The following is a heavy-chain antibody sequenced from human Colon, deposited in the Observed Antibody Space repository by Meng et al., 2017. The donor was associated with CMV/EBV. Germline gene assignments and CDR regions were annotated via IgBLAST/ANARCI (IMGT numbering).Heavy chain of an antibody. CDR1: GFTFSSYT. V-gene: IGHV3-21*01. J-gene: IGHJ4*02. CDR2: ISTSGTNI. CDR3: ARDMGFLGGTFDY. Sequence: GGSLRLSCATSGFTFSSYTMHWVRQAPGQGLEWLSSISTSGTNIYYGDSVKGRFTVSRDDARDSLYLQLNSLRADDTALYYCARDMGFLGGTFDYWGQGTLVTVSS. D-gene: IGHD1-26*01.